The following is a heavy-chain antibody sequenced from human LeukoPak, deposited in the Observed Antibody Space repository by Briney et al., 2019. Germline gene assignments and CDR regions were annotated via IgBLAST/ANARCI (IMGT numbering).Heavy chain of an antibody. D-gene: IGHD6-19*01. Sequence: ASVNVSCKASGYTFTRYYIHWMRQAPGQGFEWMGIINPSDGSTRYAQGFQGRVTMTRDTSARTVYMELSSLRSDDTAVYYCARKELSSYPFDFWGQGTLVTVSS. CDR1: GYTFTRYY. CDR3: ARKELSSYPFDF. CDR2: INPSDGST. V-gene: IGHV1-46*01. J-gene: IGHJ4*02.